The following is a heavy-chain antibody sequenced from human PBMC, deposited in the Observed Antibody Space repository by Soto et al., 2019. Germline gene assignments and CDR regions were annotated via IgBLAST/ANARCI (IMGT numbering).Heavy chain of an antibody. J-gene: IGHJ2*01. Sequence: ASVKVSCKASGYTFTSYAMHWVRQAPGQRLEWMGWINAGNGNTKYSQKFQGRVTITRDTSASTAYMELSSLRSEDTAVYYCARSLWGVTANWYFDLWGRGTLVTVSS. CDR1: GYTFTSYA. V-gene: IGHV1-3*01. CDR3: ARSLWGVTANWYFDL. CDR2: INAGNGNT. D-gene: IGHD2-21*02.